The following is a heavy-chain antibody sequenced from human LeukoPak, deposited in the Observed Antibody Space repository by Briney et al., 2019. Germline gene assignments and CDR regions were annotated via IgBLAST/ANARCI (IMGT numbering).Heavy chain of an antibody. D-gene: IGHD4-17*01. Sequence: GGSLRLSCEASGFIFSNYWMAWVRQAPGKGLEWVANIKEDGSDKNYVESMKGRYTISRDNAKNSLYLQMNSLRAEDTAVYYCARVLYGDYGVDWGQGTLVTVSS. J-gene: IGHJ4*02. CDR2: IKEDGSDK. CDR1: GFIFSNYW. CDR3: ARVLYGDYGVD. V-gene: IGHV3-7*01.